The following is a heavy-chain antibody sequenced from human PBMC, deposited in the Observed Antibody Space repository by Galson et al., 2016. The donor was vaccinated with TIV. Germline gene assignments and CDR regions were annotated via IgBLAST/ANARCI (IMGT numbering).Heavy chain of an antibody. CDR3: ARVSSALSATNDY. CDR1: GFTFANYA. J-gene: IGHJ4*02. CDR2: ISGSGDNT. V-gene: IGHV3-23*01. D-gene: IGHD1-26*01. Sequence: SLRLSCAASGFTFANYAMNWVRQAPGKGLEWVAVISGSGDNTYYADSVKGRFTISSDNSKNTLYLHMSSLRAEDTAVYFCARVSSALSATNDYWGQGALVTVSS.